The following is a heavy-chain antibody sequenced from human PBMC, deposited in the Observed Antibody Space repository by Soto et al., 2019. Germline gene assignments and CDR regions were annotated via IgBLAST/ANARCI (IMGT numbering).Heavy chain of an antibody. D-gene: IGHD2-2*01. CDR1: GGTFSSYA. J-gene: IGHJ6*02. V-gene: IGHV1-69*12. Sequence: QVQLVQSGAEVKKPGSSVKVSCKASGGTFSSYAISWVRQAPGQGLEWMGGIIPIFGTANYAQKFQGRVTINANESTRTAYMELSSLRSEDTAVYYCARLVCPLVLNYYGMDVWGQGTTVTVSS. CDR3: ARLVCPLVLNYYGMDV. CDR2: IIPIFGTA.